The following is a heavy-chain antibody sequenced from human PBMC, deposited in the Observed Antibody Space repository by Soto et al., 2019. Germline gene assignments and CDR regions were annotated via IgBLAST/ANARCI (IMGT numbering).Heavy chain of an antibody. CDR2: ISSSSSYI. D-gene: IGHD6-13*01. CDR3: ARESWWVAAAGTRYYGMDV. J-gene: IGHJ6*02. Sequence: EVQLVESGGGLVKPGGSLRLSCAASGFTFSSYSMNWVRQAPGKGLEWVSSISSSSSYIYYADSVKGRFTISRDNAKKSLYLQMNSLRAEDTAVYYCARESWWVAAAGTRYYGMDVWGQGTTVTVSS. CDR1: GFTFSSYS. V-gene: IGHV3-21*01.